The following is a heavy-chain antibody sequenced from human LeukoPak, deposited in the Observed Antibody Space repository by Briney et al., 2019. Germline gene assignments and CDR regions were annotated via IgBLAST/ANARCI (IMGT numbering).Heavy chain of an antibody. CDR1: GFTFSSYA. Sequence: GGSLRLSCAASGFTFSSYAMSWVRQAPGKGLEWVSAISGSGGSTYYADSVKGRFTISRDNSKNTLYLQMNSLRAEDTAVYYCARSPGSYGDYFDYWGQGTLVTVSS. D-gene: IGHD4-17*01. J-gene: IGHJ4*02. CDR3: ARSPGSYGDYFDY. V-gene: IGHV3-23*01. CDR2: ISGSGGST.